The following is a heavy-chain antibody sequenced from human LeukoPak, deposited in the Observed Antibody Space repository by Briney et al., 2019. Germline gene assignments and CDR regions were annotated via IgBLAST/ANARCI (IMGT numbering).Heavy chain of an antibody. CDR2: INPNSGGT. V-gene: IGHV1-2*02. J-gene: IGHJ6*02. D-gene: IGHD1-26*01. Sequence: VASVKVSCKASGYTFTGYYIHWVRQAPGQGLEWMGWINPNSGGTNYAQKFQGRVTMTRDTSISTAYMELSRLRSDDTAVYYCANTVLAVGATYYYYYGMDVWGQGTTVTVSS. CDR3: ANTVLAVGATYYYYYGMDV. CDR1: GYTFTGYY.